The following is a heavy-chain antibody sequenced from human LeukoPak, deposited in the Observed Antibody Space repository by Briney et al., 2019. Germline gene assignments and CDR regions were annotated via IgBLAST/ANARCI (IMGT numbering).Heavy chain of an antibody. V-gene: IGHV3-7*01. CDR2: IKQDGSEK. D-gene: IGHD2-15*01. J-gene: IGHJ6*03. Sequence: PGGSLRLSCVGSGFTFTTYWMSWVRQAPGKGLEWVANIKQDGSEKYYVDSVKGRFTISRDNAKNSLYLQMNSLRAEDTAVYYCARGPTHCSGGSCWAYYMDVWGKGTTVTVSS. CDR3: ARGPTHCSGGSCWAYYMDV. CDR1: GFTFTTYW.